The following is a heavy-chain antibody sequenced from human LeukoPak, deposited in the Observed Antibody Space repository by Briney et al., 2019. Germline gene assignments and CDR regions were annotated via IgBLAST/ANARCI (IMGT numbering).Heavy chain of an antibody. CDR3: ARGILNYYDSSGTVLPYQGDY. CDR1: GYTFTSYA. D-gene: IGHD3-22*01. Sequence: ASVKVSCKASGYTFTSYAMNWVRQAPGQGLEWMGWINTNTGNPTYAQGFTGRFVFSLDTSVSTAYLQNSSLKAEDTAVYYCARGILNYYDSSGTVLPYQGDYWGQGTLVTVSS. J-gene: IGHJ4*02. CDR2: INTNTGNP. V-gene: IGHV7-4-1*02.